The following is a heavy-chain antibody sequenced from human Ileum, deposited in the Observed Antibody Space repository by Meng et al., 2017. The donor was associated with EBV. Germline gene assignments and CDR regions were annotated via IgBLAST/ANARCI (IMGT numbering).Heavy chain of an antibody. J-gene: IGHJ5*02. CDR1: GFTFTDYW. CDR2: VDIDGTTS. Sequence: VRLVEAGGGLVKPGGSLILSCAASGFTFTDYWMHWVRQAPGKGLVWVSRVDIDGTTSVYADSVRGRFTISRDNTKNMIYLQINSLRADDTAVYYCTRGASGKFDRWGQGTLVTVSS. D-gene: IGHD3-10*01. V-gene: IGHV3-74*01. CDR3: TRGASGKFDR.